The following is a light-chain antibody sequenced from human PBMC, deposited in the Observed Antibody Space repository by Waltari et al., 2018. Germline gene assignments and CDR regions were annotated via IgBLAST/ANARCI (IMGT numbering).Light chain of an antibody. J-gene: IGLJ3*02. V-gene: IGLV4-69*01. CDR2: VNSDGSH. CDR1: SGHSSNI. CDR3: QTGGHGTWV. Sequence: QLVVTQSPSASASLGASVKLTCTLSSGHSSNIIAWHQQQPEKGPRCLMKVNSDGSHSKGDEIPDRFSGSSSGAERYLTISSLQSEDEADYYCQTGGHGTWVFGGGTKLTVL.